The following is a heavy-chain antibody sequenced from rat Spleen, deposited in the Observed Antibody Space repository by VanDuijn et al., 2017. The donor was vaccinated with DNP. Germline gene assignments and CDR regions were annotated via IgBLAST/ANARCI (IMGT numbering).Heavy chain of an antibody. D-gene: IGHD1-6*01. J-gene: IGHJ2*01. V-gene: IGHV5-7*01. CDR3: TRGVYYGSSWAFDY. Sequence: EVQLVESGGGLVQPGRSLKLSCAASGFTFSDYYMVWVRQAPKKGLEWVATISPSGSRTYYPDSVNGRFTISRDNAKSSLFLQVNSLKSEDTATYYCTRGVYYGSSWAFDYWGHGVMVTVSS. CDR1: GFTFSDYY. CDR2: ISPSGSRT.